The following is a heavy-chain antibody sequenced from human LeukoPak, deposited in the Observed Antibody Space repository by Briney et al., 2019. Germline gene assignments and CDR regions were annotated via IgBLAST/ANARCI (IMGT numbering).Heavy chain of an antibody. D-gene: IGHD4-17*01. CDR2: ISAYNGNR. CDR3: ARGGNDYGDSYFDY. J-gene: IGHJ4*02. Sequence: ASVSVSCTASGYTFTSYGISWVRQAPGERVEWMGWISAYNGNRNYAQKLQGRVTMTTDTSTSTAYMELRSLRSDDTAVYYCARGGNDYGDSYFDYWGQGTLVTVSS. V-gene: IGHV1-18*01. CDR1: GYTFTSYG.